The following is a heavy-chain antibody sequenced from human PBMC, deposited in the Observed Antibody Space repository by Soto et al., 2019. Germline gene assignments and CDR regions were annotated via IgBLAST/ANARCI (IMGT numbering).Heavy chain of an antibody. CDR1: GFTFSSYA. J-gene: IGHJ4*02. CDR2: ISGSGGST. CDR3: AKDHRLNDYGKPRLFDF. D-gene: IGHD4-17*01. Sequence: EVQPLESGGGLVQPGGSLRLSCAASGFTFSSYAMSWVRQAPGKGLEWVSGISGSGGSTYYADSVKGRFTISRDNSKNTLSLQMNCLRAEDTAVYYCAKDHRLNDYGKPRLFDFWGQGTLVTVSS. V-gene: IGHV3-23*01.